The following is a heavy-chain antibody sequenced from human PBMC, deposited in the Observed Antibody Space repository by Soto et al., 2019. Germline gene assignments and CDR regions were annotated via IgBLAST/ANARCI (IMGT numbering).Heavy chain of an antibody. CDR1: GYTFTSYY. CDR3: ARVYPSDTRYGYVGNNWFDP. CDR2: INPSGGST. J-gene: IGHJ5*02. V-gene: IGHV1-46*03. Sequence: QVQLVQSGAEVKKPGASVKVSCKASGYTFTSYYMHWVRQAPGQGLEWMGIINPSGGSTCYAQKFPGRVNMTRDTSTSTVYMELSSLRSEDTAVYYCARVYPSDTRYGYVGNNWFDPWGQGTLVTVSS. D-gene: IGHD5-18*01.